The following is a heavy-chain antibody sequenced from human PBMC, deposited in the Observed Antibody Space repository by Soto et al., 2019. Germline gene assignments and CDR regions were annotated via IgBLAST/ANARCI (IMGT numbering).Heavy chain of an antibody. V-gene: IGHV3-30-3*01. CDR1: GFTFSSYA. J-gene: IGHJ4*02. CDR2: ISYDGSNK. Sequence: GGSLRLSCAASGFTFSSYAMHWVRQAPGKGLEWVAVISYDGSNKYYADSVKGRFTISRDNSKNTLYLQMNSLRAEDTAVYYCARETSREFDYWGQGTLVTVSS. D-gene: IGHD2-2*01. CDR3: ARETSREFDY.